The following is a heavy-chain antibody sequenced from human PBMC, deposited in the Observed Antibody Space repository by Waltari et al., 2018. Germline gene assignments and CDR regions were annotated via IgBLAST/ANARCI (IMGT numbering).Heavy chain of an antibody. J-gene: IGHJ6*02. Sequence: QVQLVQSGDEVKKPGASVKVSCKVSGYTLPDLSIHWVRQAPRKGLEWMGGFDPEDGETIYAQKFQGRVTMTEDTSTDTAYMELSSLRSEDTAVYYCATGGLGGWSLRYGMDVWGQGTTVTVSS. CDR1: GYTLPDLS. D-gene: IGHD3-3*01. V-gene: IGHV1-24*01. CDR2: FDPEDGET. CDR3: ATGGLGGWSLRYGMDV.